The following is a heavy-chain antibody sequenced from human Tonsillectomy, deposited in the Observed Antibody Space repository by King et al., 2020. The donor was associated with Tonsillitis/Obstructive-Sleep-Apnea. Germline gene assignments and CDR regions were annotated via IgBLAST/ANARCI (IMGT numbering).Heavy chain of an antibody. V-gene: IGHV4-34*01. D-gene: IGHD1-1*01. Sequence: VQLQQWGAGLLKRSEALSLTCADYGESFSGAYWSWIRQPPGKGLEWVGEINHSGSTKYNTSLKSRLTISVETSKNQFSLRLSSVTAADTAVYYCARGGQSNDNYYYYYYMDVWGKGTTVPVSS. CDR3: ARGGQSNDNYYYYYYMDV. CDR1: GESFSGAY. CDR2: INHSGST. J-gene: IGHJ6*03.